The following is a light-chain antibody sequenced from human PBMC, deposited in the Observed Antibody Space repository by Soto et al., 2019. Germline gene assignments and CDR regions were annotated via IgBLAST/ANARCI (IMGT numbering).Light chain of an antibody. V-gene: IGKV1-5*01. CDR1: QSISSW. CDR3: QQYNSGT. Sequence: DLQMTQSPSTLSASVGDRVTITCRASQSISSWLAWYQQKPGKAPKLLIYDASSLESGVPSRFSGSGSGTEFTLSISSLQPDDFATYYCQQYNSGTFGQGTK. CDR2: DAS. J-gene: IGKJ2*01.